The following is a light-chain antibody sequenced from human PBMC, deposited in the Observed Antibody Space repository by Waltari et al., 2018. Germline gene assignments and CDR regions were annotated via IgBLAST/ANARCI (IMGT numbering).Light chain of an antibody. CDR1: QSISTG. J-gene: IGKJ4*01. CDR2: KAS. V-gene: IGKV1-5*03. Sequence: DIQMTQSPSTLSASVGDRVIFSCRASQSISTGLAWYQQKPGKAPKLLIYKASTLESGVPSRFSGSGSGTEFTLTISSLQPDDFATYYCQQYNSYSLLSFGGGTKVEIK. CDR3: QQYNSYSLLS.